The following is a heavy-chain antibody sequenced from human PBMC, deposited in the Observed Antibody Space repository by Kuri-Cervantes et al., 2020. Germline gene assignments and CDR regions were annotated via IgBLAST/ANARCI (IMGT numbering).Heavy chain of an antibody. CDR1: GFSLSTSGVG. CDR3: ARTRGFGELSRFDY. D-gene: IGHD3-10*01. CDR2: IYWDGDK. J-gene: IGHJ4*02. Sequence: SGPTLVKPTQTLTLTCTFSGFSLSTSGVGVGWIRQPPGKALEWLALIYWDGDKRYSPSLKSRLTISKDTSKNQVVLTMTNMDPVDTATYYCARTRGFGELSRFDYWGQGTLVTVSS. V-gene: IGHV2-5*02.